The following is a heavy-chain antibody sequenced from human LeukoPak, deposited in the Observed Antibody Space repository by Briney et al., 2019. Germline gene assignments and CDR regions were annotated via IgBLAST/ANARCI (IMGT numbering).Heavy chain of an antibody. CDR1: GFIFSSYW. CDR2: IKQDGSEK. J-gene: IGHJ4*02. D-gene: IGHD6-19*01. CDR3: AKIAVAGTGGYFDY. Sequence: GGSLRLSCAASGFIFSSYWMSWVRQAPGKGLEWVANIKQDGSEKYYVDSVKGRFTISRDNAKNSLYLQMNSLRAEDTAVYYCAKIAVAGTGGYFDYWGQGTLVTVSS. V-gene: IGHV3-7*03.